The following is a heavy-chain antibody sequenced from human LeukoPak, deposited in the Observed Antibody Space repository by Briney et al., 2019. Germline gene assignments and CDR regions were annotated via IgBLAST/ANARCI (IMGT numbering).Heavy chain of an antibody. J-gene: IGHJ4*02. CDR3: AKSGGRSGYYYALDD. CDR1: GFTFSSYS. Sequence: PGGSLRLSCAASGFTFSSYSMNWVRQAPGKGLEWVSSISRSSSYIYYADSVKGRFTISRDNAKNSLYLQMNSLRAEDTAFYYCAKSGGRSGYYYALDDWGQGTLVTVSS. D-gene: IGHD3-22*01. CDR2: ISRSSSYI. V-gene: IGHV3-21*04.